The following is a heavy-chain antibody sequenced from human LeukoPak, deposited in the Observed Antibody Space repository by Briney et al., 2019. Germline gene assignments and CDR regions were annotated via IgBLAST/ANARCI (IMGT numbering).Heavy chain of an antibody. CDR1: GFTFSNFG. V-gene: IGHV3-30*05. D-gene: IGHD2-2*01. CDR2: ISFDGTNK. CDR3: ARRGCIGTICYWSAPDY. Sequence: QPGGSLRLSCAASGFTFSNFGMHWVRQAPGKGLEWLALISFDGTNKYYADSVKGRFTISRDNFKTTVYLQMSSLRAEDTAVYYCARRGCIGTICYWSAPDYWGQGTLVTVSS. J-gene: IGHJ4*02.